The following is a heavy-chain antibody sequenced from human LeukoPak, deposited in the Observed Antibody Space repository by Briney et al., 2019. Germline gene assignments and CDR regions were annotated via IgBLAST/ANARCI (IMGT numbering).Heavy chain of an antibody. D-gene: IGHD2-21*02. CDR1: GGSFSGYF. J-gene: IGHJ4*02. CDR2: INHSGST. V-gene: IGHV4-34*01. CDR3: ARGRREVVVTEPEIVDY. Sequence: SETLSLTCAVYGGSFSGYFWSWLRQPPGKGLEWIGEINHSGSTNYNPPLKSRVTIPVDTSKNQSSLTRSSVTSADTAVYYCARGRREVVVTEPEIVDYWGQGTLVTVSS.